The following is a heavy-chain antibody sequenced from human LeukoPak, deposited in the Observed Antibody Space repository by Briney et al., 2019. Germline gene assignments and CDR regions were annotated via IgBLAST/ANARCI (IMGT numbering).Heavy chain of an antibody. D-gene: IGHD6-13*01. CDR3: ARDRIAAGGFDY. CDR1: GGSISSGDYY. Sequence: PSQTLSLTCTVSGGSISSGDYYRSWIRQPPGKGLEWIGYIYYSGSTYHNPSLKSRVTISVDTSKNQFSLKLSSVTAADTAVYYCARDRIAAGGFDYWGQGTLVTVAS. CDR2: IYYSGST. J-gene: IGHJ4*02. V-gene: IGHV4-30-4*01.